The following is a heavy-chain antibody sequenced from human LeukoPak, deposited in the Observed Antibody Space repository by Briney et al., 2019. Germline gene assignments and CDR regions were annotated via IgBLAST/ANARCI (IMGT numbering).Heavy chain of an antibody. CDR1: GYTFTGYY. D-gene: IGHD6-13*01. Sequence: GASVKVSCKASGYTFTGYYMHWVRQAPGQGLEWMGWINPNSGGTNYAQKFQGRVTMTRNTSISTAYMELSSLRSEDTAVYYCARGRFGAAGSGVWFDPWGQGTLVTVSS. J-gene: IGHJ5*02. CDR3: ARGRFGAAGSGVWFDP. CDR2: INPNSGGT. V-gene: IGHV1-2*02.